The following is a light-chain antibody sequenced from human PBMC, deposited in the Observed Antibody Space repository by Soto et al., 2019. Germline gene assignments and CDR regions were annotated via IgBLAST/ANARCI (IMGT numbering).Light chain of an antibody. CDR2: ANT. CDR3: QSYDSSLSGSWV. Sequence: QSVLTQPPSVSGAPGQRVTISCTGSSSNIGAGYDVHWYYQLPETAPKLLIYANTNRPSGVPDRFSGSKSDTSASLAITGLQAEDEADYYCQSYDSSLSGSWVFGGGTKLTVL. CDR1: SSNIGAGYD. J-gene: IGLJ3*02. V-gene: IGLV1-40*01.